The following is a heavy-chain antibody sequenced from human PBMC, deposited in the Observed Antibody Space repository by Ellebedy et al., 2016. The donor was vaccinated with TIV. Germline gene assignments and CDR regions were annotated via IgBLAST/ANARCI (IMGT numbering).Heavy chain of an antibody. V-gene: IGHV3-23*01. Sequence: GESLKISCAASGFTFSSYAMSWVRQAPGKGLEWVSAISGSGGSTYYADSVKGRFTISRDNSKNTLYLQMNSLRAEDTAVYYCAKEWSITGTAIFDYWGQGTLVTVSS. D-gene: IGHD1-7*01. CDR2: ISGSGGST. J-gene: IGHJ4*02. CDR1: GFTFSSYA. CDR3: AKEWSITGTAIFDY.